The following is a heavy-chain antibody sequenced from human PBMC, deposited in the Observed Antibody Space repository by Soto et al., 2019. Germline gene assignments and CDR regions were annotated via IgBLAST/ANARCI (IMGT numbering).Heavy chain of an antibody. CDR3: ARDKDWAFDA. D-gene: IGHD3-9*01. Sequence: PGGSLRLSCAASGFTFSSYSMNWVRQAPGKGLEWVSSISANGGSTYYADSVKGRFTISRENAQNSLSLLINNLRAEDTAGYYCARDKDWAFDARGQGTLVTVSS. CDR1: GFTFSSYS. V-gene: IGHV3-21*01. CDR2: ISANGGST. J-gene: IGHJ4*02.